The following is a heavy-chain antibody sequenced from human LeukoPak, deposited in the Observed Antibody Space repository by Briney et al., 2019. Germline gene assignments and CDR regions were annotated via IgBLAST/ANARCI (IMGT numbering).Heavy chain of an antibody. Sequence: PSETLSLTCTVSGGSISSYYWSWIRQPPGKGLEWIGYIYYSGSTNYYPSLKSRVTISVDTSKNQFSLKLSSVTAADTAVYYCARLTYSSGWYKGDAFDIWGQGTMVTVSS. CDR1: GGSISSYY. CDR2: IYYSGST. CDR3: ARLTYSSGWYKGDAFDI. V-gene: IGHV4-59*01. D-gene: IGHD6-19*01. J-gene: IGHJ3*02.